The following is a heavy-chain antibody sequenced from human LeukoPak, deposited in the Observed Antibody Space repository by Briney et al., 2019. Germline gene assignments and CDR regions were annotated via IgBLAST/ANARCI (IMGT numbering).Heavy chain of an antibody. CDR1: GFTFDDYA. V-gene: IGHV3-23*01. CDR3: AKDLLAKAHAFDI. Sequence: GGSLRLSCAASGFTFDDYAMHWVRQAPGEGLEWVSAISGRGGSTYYADSVKGRFTISRDNSKNTLYLQMNSLRAGDTDVYYCAKDLLAKAHAFDIWGQGTMVTVSS. J-gene: IGHJ3*02. CDR2: ISGRGGST.